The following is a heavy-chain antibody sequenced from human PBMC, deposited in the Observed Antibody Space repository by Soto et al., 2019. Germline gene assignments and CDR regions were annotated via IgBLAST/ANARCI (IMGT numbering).Heavy chain of an antibody. D-gene: IGHD4-17*01. Sequence: EVQLVESGGGLVKPGGSLRLSCAASGFTFSSYSMNWVRQAPGKGLEWVSSISSSSSYIYYADSVKGRFTISRDNAKNSRYLQMNSLTAEDTAVYYCARSPSMTTVPRGYWGQGTLVTVSS. CDR1: GFTFSSYS. CDR2: ISSSSSYI. V-gene: IGHV3-21*01. CDR3: ARSPSMTTVPRGY. J-gene: IGHJ4*02.